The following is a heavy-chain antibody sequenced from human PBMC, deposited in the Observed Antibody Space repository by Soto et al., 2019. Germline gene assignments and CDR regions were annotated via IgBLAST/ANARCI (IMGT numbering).Heavy chain of an antibody. Sequence: LSLTCSIYSGSFSGYYWSWIRQPPGKGLEWIGEISQSGNTNYSPSLKSRVSISIDTSKKQFSLNLASVSAADTAVYYCARAPKVSGSSQTRPDFWGQGTLVTVSS. CDR3: ARAPKVSGSSQTRPDF. CDR2: ISQSGNT. CDR1: SGSFSGYY. J-gene: IGHJ4*02. D-gene: IGHD6-6*01. V-gene: IGHV4-34*01.